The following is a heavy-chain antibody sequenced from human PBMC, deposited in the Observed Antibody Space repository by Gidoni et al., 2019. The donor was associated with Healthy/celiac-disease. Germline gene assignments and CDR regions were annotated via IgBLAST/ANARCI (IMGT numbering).Heavy chain of an antibody. CDR2: INHSGST. CDR1: GGSFSGYS. V-gene: IGHV4-34*01. D-gene: IGHD2-15*01. CDR3: ASTRTGWLLRIRDAFDI. Sequence: QVQLQQWGAGLLKPSETLSLTCAVYGGSFSGYSWRWLRQPPGKGLEWIGEINHSGSTNYNPSLKSRVTISVDTSKNQFSLKLSSVTAADTAVYYCASTRTGWLLRIRDAFDIWGQGTMVTVSS. J-gene: IGHJ3*02.